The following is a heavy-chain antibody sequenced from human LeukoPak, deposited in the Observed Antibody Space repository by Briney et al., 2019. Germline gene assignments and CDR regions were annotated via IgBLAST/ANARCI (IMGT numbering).Heavy chain of an antibody. CDR1: GGSISSGGHS. J-gene: IGHJ4*02. CDR3: ATEAVVGSDGFDY. D-gene: IGHD6-19*01. V-gene: IGHV4-30-2*01. CDR2: IYNSGSA. Sequence: SETLSLTCAVSGGSISSGGHSWNWIRQPQRKGLEWIGYIYNSGSAYSNPSLKSRVTISVDLSKNQFSLKINSVTAADTAVYYCATEAVVGSDGFDYWGQGTLVTVSS.